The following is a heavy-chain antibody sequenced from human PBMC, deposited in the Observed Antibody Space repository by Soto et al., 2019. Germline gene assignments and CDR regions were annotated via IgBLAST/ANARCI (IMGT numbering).Heavy chain of an antibody. V-gene: IGHV3-23*01. D-gene: IGHD3-10*01. CDR3: ARDFYSSGTYYKEYFQY. J-gene: IGHJ1*01. Sequence: HPGGSLRLSCAASGFTFSSYAMSWVRQAPGKGLEWVSAITGTGGSTFYADSVKGRFTISRDNSKSTLFLQMNSLRAEDTAIYYCARDFYSSGTYYKEYFQYWGQGTLVTVSS. CDR2: ITGTGGST. CDR1: GFTFSSYA.